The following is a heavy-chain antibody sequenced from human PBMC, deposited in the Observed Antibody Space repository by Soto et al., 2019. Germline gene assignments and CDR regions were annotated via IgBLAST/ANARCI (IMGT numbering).Heavy chain of an antibody. CDR3: ARAPDYYDSSGHEFDY. V-gene: IGHV4-30-2*01. J-gene: IGHJ4*02. D-gene: IGHD3-22*01. Sequence: SETLSLTCAVSGGSISSGGYSWSWIRQPPGKGLEWIGYIYHSGSTYYNPSLKSRVTISVDRSKNQFSLKLSSVTAADTAVYYCARAPDYYDSSGHEFDYWGQGTLVTVSS. CDR2: IYHSGST. CDR1: GGSISSGGYS.